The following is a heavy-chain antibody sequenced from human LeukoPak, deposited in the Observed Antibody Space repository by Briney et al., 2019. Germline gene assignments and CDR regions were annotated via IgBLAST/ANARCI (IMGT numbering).Heavy chain of an antibody. CDR1: GGSISSYY. CDR3: ARQVRFKGWFDP. V-gene: IGHV4-59*08. CDR2: IYYSGST. J-gene: IGHJ5*02. D-gene: IGHD3-3*01. Sequence: SETLSLTCTVSGGSISSYYWSWIRQPPGKGLEWIGYIYYSGSTNYNPSLKSRVTISVDTSKNQFSLKLSSVTAADTAVYYCARQVRFKGWFDPWGQGTLVTVSS.